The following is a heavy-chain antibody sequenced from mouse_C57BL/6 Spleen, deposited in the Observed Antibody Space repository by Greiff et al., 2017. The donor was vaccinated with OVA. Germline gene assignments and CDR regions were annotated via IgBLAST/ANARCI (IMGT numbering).Heavy chain of an antibody. V-gene: IGHV1-59*01. CDR1: GYTFTSYW. CDR3: ARPYSYGSSPWYFDY. Sequence: VQLQQPGAELVRPGTSVKLSCKASGYTFTSYWMHWVKQRPGQGLEWIGVIDPSDSYTNYNQKFKGKATLTVDTSSSTAYMQLSSLTSEDSAVYYCARPYSYGSSPWYFDYWGQGTTLTVSS. J-gene: IGHJ2*01. CDR2: IDPSDSYT. D-gene: IGHD1-1*01.